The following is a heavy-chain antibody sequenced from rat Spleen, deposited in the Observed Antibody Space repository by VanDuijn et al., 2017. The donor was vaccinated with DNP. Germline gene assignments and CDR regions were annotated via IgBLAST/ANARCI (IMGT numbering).Heavy chain of an antibody. CDR3: ARWGGDYFDY. CDR2: ISTSGSGTT. V-gene: IGHV5-25*01. CDR1: GFTFSNCD. Sequence: EVQLVESGGGLVQPGRSMKLSCAASGFTFSNCDMAWVRQAPTKGLEWVASISTSGSGTTSYPDSVKGRFTISRDDAKDTLYLQMNSLRSEDMATYYCARWGGDYFDYWGQGVMVTVSS. J-gene: IGHJ2*01.